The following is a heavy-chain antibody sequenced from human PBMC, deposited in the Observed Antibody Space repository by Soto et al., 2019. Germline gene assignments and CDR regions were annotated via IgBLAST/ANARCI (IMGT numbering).Heavy chain of an antibody. V-gene: IGHV3-48*01. CDR3: VRDDFVLGIDF. D-gene: IGHD3-16*01. J-gene: IGHJ4*02. CDR2: ISSSSSTI. Sequence: GGSLRLSCAASGFTFSSYSMNWFRQAPGKGLEWVSYISSSSSTIYYADSVKGRFTISRDNAKNSLYLQMNSLTVEDTAVYYCVRDDFVLGIDFWGVGTLFTVS. CDR1: GFTFSSYS.